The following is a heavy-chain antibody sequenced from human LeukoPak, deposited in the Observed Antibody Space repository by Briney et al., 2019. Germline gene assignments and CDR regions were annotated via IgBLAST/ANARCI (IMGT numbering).Heavy chain of an antibody. CDR2: ISWNSGSI. J-gene: IGHJ6*02. CDR1: GFTFDDYA. Sequence: GRSLRLSCAASGFTFDDYAMHWVRQAPGKGLEWVSGISWNSGSIGYADSMKGRFTISRDNAKNSLYLQMNSLRAEDTALYYCAKDTYGMDVWGQGTTVTVSS. CDR3: AKDTYGMDV. V-gene: IGHV3-9*01.